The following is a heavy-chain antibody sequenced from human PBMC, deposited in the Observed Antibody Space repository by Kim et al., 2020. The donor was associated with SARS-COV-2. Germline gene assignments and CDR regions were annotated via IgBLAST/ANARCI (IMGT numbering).Heavy chain of an antibody. CDR2: IIPILGIA. CDR3: ASTHTAMVTPDYYYGMDV. Sequence: SVKVSCKASGGTFSSYTISWVRQAPGQGLEWMGRIIPILGIANYAQKFQGRVTITADKSTSTAYMELSSLRSEDTAVYYCASTHTAMVTPDYYYGMDVWGQGTTVTVSS. CDR1: GGTFSSYT. D-gene: IGHD5-18*01. J-gene: IGHJ6*02. V-gene: IGHV1-69*02.